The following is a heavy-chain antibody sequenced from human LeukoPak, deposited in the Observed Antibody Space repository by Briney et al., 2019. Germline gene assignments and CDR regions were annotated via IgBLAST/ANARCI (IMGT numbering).Heavy chain of an antibody. J-gene: IGHJ4*02. CDR3: ARQSLPDGYSYGPPDY. D-gene: IGHD5-18*01. CDR2: IPYDGSNK. V-gene: IGHV3-30*04. Sequence: PGGSLRLSCAASGFTFSTYAMHWVRQAPGKGLEWVAVIPYDGSNKYYADSVKGRFTISRENSKNRLYLQMNSLRAEDTAVYYCARQSLPDGYSYGPPDYWGQGTLVTVSS. CDR1: GFTFSTYA.